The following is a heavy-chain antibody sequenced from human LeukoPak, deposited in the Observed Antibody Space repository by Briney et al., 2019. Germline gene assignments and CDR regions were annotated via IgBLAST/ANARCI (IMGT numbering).Heavy chain of an antibody. Sequence: PSETLSLTCAVSGGSISSGGYSWSWIRQPPGKGLEWIGYIYHSGSTYYNPSLKSRVTISVDRSKNQFSLKLSSVAAADTAVYYCARTRTVTPAWWYFDLWGRGTLVTVSS. V-gene: IGHV4-30-2*01. CDR2: IYHSGST. CDR1: GGSISSGGYS. D-gene: IGHD4-17*01. CDR3: ARTRTVTPAWWYFDL. J-gene: IGHJ2*01.